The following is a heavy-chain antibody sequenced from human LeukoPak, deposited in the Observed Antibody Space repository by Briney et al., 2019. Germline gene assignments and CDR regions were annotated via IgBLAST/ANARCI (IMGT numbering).Heavy chain of an antibody. CDR3: ARYLYGSGSYPAFDI. V-gene: IGHV4-59*01. J-gene: IGHJ3*02. CDR1: GGSISSYY. CDR2: IYYSGST. D-gene: IGHD3-10*01. Sequence: SETLSLTCSVSGGSISSYYWSWIRQPPGRGLEWIGYIYYSGSTNYNPSLKSRVTISVDTSKNQFSLKLSSVTAADTAVYYCARYLYGSGSYPAFDIWGQGTMVTVSS.